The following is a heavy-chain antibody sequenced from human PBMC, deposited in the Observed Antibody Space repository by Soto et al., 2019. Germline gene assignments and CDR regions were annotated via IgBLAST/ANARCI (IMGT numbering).Heavy chain of an antibody. CDR2: ILPIFGTA. CDR1: GGTFRTYV. D-gene: IGHD3-16*01. CDR3: ASGGTYYDDY. V-gene: IGHV1-69*12. Sequence: VQLVKSGAEVKKPGCSVKVSCKASGGTFRTYVIGWVRQAPGQGLEWMGGILPIFGTANYAHKFQGRVTISADEPTNTAYMELSSLRSEDTAVYYCASGGTYYDDYWGQGTLVTVSS. J-gene: IGHJ4*02.